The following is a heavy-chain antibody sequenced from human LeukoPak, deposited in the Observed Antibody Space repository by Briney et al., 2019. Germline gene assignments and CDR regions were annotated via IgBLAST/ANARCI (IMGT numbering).Heavy chain of an antibody. CDR1: RFTFSSYA. J-gene: IGHJ3*02. D-gene: IGHD1-1*01. Sequence: GGSLRLSCAASRFTFSSYAMSWVRQAPGKGLEWVAAIGGGGSDTKYTDSVMGRFTLSRDLSKNTLYLQMNSLRAEDTAVYFCAKDVFHWAFDIWGQGTMVTVSS. V-gene: IGHV3-23*01. CDR3: AKDVFHWAFDI. CDR2: IGGGGSDT.